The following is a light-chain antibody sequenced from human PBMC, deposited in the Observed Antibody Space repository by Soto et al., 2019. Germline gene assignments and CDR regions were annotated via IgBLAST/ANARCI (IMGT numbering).Light chain of an antibody. J-gene: IGKJ1*01. CDR3: HQYGSSPPGT. Sequence: EIVLTQSPGTLSLSPGERATLSCRASQSVSGSSLAWYQQRSGQAPRLLIYGASTRATGIPDRFSGSGSGTDFTLTISRLEPEDFAVYYCHQYGSSPPGTFGQGTKVDIK. CDR2: GAS. V-gene: IGKV3-20*01. CDR1: QSVSGSS.